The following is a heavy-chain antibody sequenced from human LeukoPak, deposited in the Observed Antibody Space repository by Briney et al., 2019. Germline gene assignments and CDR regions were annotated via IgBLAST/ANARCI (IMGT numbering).Heavy chain of an antibody. CDR2: IYYSGST. CDR1: GGSISSYY. V-gene: IGHV4-59*01. D-gene: IGHD3-16*01. CDR3: ARVIKFGGALSYAFDI. J-gene: IGHJ3*02. Sequence: SETLSLTCTVSGGSISSYYWSWIRQPPGKGLEWIGYIYYSGSTNYNPSLKSRVTISVDTSKNQFSLKLSSVTAADTAVYYCARVIKFGGALSYAFDIWGQGTMVTVSS.